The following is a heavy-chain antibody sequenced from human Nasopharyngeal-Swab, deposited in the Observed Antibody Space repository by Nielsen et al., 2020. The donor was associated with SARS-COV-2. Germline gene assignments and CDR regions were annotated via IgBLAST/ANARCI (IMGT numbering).Heavy chain of an antibody. D-gene: IGHD3-16*01. J-gene: IGHJ3*02. Sequence: GGSLRLSCAASGFSVSSDYMSWVRQAPGKGLDWVSVLQSDGSTYYADSVKGRFTISRDNSKNTLYLQMNSLRADDTAVYYCARDGGTDALDIWGQGTMVTVSS. CDR3: ARDGGTDALDI. CDR1: GFSVSSDY. CDR2: LQSDGST. V-gene: IGHV3-53*05.